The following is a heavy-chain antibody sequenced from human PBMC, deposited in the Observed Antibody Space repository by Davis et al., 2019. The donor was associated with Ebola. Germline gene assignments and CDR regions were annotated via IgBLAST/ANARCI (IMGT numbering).Heavy chain of an antibody. CDR3: ARGYTGWFDP. D-gene: IGHD2-2*02. CDR1: GGSFSGYY. Sequence: MPGGSLRLSCAVYGGSFSGYYWSWIRQPPGKGLEWIGEINHSGSTNYNPSLKSRVTISVDTSKNQFSLKLSSVTAADTAVYYCARGYTGWFDPWGQGTLVTVSS. J-gene: IGHJ5*02. CDR2: INHSGST. V-gene: IGHV4-34*01.